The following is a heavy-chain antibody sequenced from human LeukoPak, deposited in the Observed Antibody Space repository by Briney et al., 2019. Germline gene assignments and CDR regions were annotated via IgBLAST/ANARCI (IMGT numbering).Heavy chain of an antibody. D-gene: IGHD7-27*01. V-gene: IGHV4-61*02. Sequence: SQTLSLTCTVSGGSISSGSYYWSWIRQPAGKGLEWIGRIYTSGSTNYNPSLKSRVTISVDTSKNQFSLKLSSVTAADTAVYYCARLRVATGHYYYYMDVWGKGTTVTVSS. J-gene: IGHJ6*03. CDR2: IYTSGST. CDR3: ARLRVATGHYYYYMDV. CDR1: GGSISSGSYY.